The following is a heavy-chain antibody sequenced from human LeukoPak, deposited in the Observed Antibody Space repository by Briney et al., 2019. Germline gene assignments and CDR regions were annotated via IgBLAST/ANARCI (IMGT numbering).Heavy chain of an antibody. J-gene: IGHJ3*02. D-gene: IGHD3-10*01. CDR2: IYYSGST. V-gene: IGHV4-59*01. Sequence: SETXXLXXXXXGGSISSXXXSWIRQXPGKGXXWXGYIYYSGSTNYNPSLKSGVTISVDKYKKQFTLRRKSVAAADTAVYYCAREGTMVRGLAFDIWGQGTMVTVSS. CDR1: GGSISSXX. CDR3: AREGTMVRGLAFDI.